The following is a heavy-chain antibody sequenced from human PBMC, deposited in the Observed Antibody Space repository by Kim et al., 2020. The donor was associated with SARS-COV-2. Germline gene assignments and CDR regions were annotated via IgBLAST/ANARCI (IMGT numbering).Heavy chain of an antibody. D-gene: IGHD6-19*01. CDR3: ASCVTSSACSFDY. J-gene: IGHJ4*02. V-gene: IGHV3-7*01. Sequence: GGSLRLSCAASGFTFSSYWMTWVRQAPGKGLEWVANIKEDGSEKYYVDSVKGRFTISRDNAKNSLYLQMNSLSAEDTAVYYCASCVTSSACSFDYWGQGSLVTVSS. CDR1: GFTFSSYW. CDR2: IKEDGSEK.